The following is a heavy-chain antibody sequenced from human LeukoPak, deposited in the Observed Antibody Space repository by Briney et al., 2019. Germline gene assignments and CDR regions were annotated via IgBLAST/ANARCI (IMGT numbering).Heavy chain of an antibody. V-gene: IGHV3-7*03. CDR2: IKRDGSGV. CDR1: GFTFNNYW. D-gene: IGHD5-12*01. J-gene: IGHJ4*02. CDR3: AKVLGGGYNAFDY. Sequence: PGGSLRLSCAAAGFTFNNYWMTWVRQAPGQGLEWVANIKRDGSGVNYVDSVKGRFTISRDNAKNSLYLQMNSLRAEDTALYYCAKVLGGGYNAFDYWGQGTLVTVSS.